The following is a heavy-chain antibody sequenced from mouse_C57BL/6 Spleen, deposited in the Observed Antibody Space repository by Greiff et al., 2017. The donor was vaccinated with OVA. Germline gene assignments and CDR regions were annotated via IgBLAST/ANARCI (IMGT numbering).Heavy chain of an antibody. CDR2: INPNNGGT. Sequence: VQLQQSGPELVKPGASVKISCKASGYTFTDYYMNWVKQSHGKSLEWIGDINPNNGGTSYNQKFKGKATLTVDKSSSTAYMELRSLTSEDSAVYYCALAYYSNYGWFAYWGQGTLVTVSA. J-gene: IGHJ3*01. D-gene: IGHD2-5*01. CDR3: ALAYYSNYGWFAY. CDR1: GYTFTDYY. V-gene: IGHV1-26*01.